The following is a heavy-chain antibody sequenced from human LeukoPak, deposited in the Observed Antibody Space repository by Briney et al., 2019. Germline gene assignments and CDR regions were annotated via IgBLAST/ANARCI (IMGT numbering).Heavy chain of an antibody. CDR3: ARGDYYGSGSYAYAFDI. D-gene: IGHD3-10*01. CDR1: GGTFSSYA. Sequence: ASVKVSCKASGGTFSSYAISWVRQAPGQGLEWMGGIIPIFGTANYAQKFQGRVTITADKSTSTAYMELSSLRSEDTAVYYCARGDYYGSGSYAYAFDIWGQGTVVTVSS. J-gene: IGHJ3*02. CDR2: IIPIFGTA. V-gene: IGHV1-69*06.